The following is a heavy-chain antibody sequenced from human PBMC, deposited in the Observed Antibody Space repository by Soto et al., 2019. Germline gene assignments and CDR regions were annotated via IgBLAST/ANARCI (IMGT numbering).Heavy chain of an antibody. V-gene: IGHV1-46*01. CDR1: GYTFTNYY. CDR2: IHPDGGHT. J-gene: IGHJ4*02. Sequence: ASVKVSCKASGYTFTNYYVQWVRQAPGQGLEWMGVIHPDGGHTTYSQKFQDRVTMTRDTFTSTIYMEQSSLRSEDTAVYYCARGDNDYWGQGTLVTVSS. CDR3: ARGDNDY.